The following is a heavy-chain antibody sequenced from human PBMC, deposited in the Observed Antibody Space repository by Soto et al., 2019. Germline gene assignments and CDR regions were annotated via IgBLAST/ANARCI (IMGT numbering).Heavy chain of an antibody. D-gene: IGHD1-26*01. CDR3: ARDDYGIYPY. Sequence: QVQLVQSGTEVKKPGASVKVSCKASGYAITVYYIHWVRQAPGQGLEWMGWIDPRSGGAIYAQKFQDRVTMTRDTSISTVYMDLSGLRSDDTALYYCARDDYGIYPYWGQGTLVTVSS. J-gene: IGHJ4*02. V-gene: IGHV1-2*02. CDR1: GYAITVYY. CDR2: IDPRSGGA.